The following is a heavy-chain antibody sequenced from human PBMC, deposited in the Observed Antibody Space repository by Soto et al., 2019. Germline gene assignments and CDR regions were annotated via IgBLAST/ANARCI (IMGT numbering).Heavy chain of an antibody. Sequence: GGSLRLSCAASGFTVSSNYMSWVRQAPGKGLEWVSVIYSGGSTYYADSVKGRFTISRDNSKNTLYLQMNSLRAEDTAVYYCARGGSGNDYDAFDIWGQGTMVT. D-gene: IGHD4-17*01. J-gene: IGHJ3*02. CDR1: GFTVSSNY. V-gene: IGHV3-66*01. CDR3: ARGGSGNDYDAFDI. CDR2: IYSGGST.